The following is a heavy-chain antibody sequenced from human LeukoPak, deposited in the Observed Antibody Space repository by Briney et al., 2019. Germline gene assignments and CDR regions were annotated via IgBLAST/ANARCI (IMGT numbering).Heavy chain of an antibody. Sequence: GGSLRLSCAASGFTFSSYSMNWVRQAPGKGLEWVSYISSSSSTIYYADSVKGRFTISRDNAKNSLYLQMNSLRAEDTAVYYCARDDAGLYYYDSSAPDGLGYWGQGTLVTVSS. CDR1: GFTFSSYS. D-gene: IGHD3-22*01. J-gene: IGHJ4*02. CDR3: ARDDAGLYYYDSSAPDGLGY. V-gene: IGHV3-48*04. CDR2: ISSSSSTI.